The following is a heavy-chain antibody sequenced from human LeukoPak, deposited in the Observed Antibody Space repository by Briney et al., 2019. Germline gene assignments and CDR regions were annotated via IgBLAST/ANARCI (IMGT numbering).Heavy chain of an antibody. CDR3: ARDHLWFGEKYNWFDP. V-gene: IGHV4-30-2*01. D-gene: IGHD3-10*01. CDR2: IYHSGST. J-gene: IGHJ5*02. CDR1: GGSISSGGYS. Sequence: PSQTLSLTCAVSGGSISSGGYSWSWIRQPPGKGLEWIGYIYHSGSTYYNPSLKSRVTISVDRSKNQFSLKLSSVTAADTAVYYCARDHLWFGEKYNWFDPWGQGTLVTVSS.